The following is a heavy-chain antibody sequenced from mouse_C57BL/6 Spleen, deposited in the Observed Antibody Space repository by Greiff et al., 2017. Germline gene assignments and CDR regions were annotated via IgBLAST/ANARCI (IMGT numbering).Heavy chain of an antibody. Sequence: EVKLQQSGPELVKPGASVKISCKASGYTFTDYYMNWVKQSHGKSLEWIGDINPNNGGTSYNQKFKGKATLTVDKSSSTAYMELRSLTSEDSAVYYCAAGAYYGNSWGQGTTLTVSS. D-gene: IGHD2-10*01. V-gene: IGHV1-26*01. J-gene: IGHJ2*01. CDR2: INPNNGGT. CDR3: AAGAYYGNS. CDR1: GYTFTDYY.